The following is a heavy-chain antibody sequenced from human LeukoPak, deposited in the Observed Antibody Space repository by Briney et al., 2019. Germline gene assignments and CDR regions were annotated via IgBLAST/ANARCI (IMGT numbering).Heavy chain of an antibody. CDR1: GFTFSSYA. Sequence: GGSPRLSCAASGFTFSSYAMHWVRQAPGKGLEWVAVISYDGSNKYYADSVKGRFTISRDNSKNTLYLQMNSLRAEDTAVYYCARGAHYDSSAFDIWGQGTMVTVSS. V-gene: IGHV3-30-3*01. J-gene: IGHJ3*02. CDR3: ARGAHYDSSAFDI. CDR2: ISYDGSNK. D-gene: IGHD3-22*01.